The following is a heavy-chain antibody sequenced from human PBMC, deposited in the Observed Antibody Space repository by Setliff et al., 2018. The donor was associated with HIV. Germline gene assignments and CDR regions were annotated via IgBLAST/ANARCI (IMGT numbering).Heavy chain of an antibody. CDR1: GGSISGSSYY. D-gene: IGHD4-17*01. Sequence: SETLSLTCIVSGGSISGSSYYWGWIRQSPGKGLEWIGNMYYSGSTYYNPSLKSRVTISVDTSKNQFSLKLNSLTAADTGVYYCATFFVSTATTQDYWGQGTLVTVSS. CDR3: ATFFVSTATTQDY. CDR2: MYYSGST. V-gene: IGHV4-39*01. J-gene: IGHJ4*02.